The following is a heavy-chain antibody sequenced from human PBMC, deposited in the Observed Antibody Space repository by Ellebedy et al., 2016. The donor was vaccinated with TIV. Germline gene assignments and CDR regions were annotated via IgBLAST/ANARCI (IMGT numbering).Heavy chain of an antibody. CDR2: ISGSGGTT. D-gene: IGHD2-15*01. V-gene: IGHV3-23*01. CDR3: ARYCSGGSCLSTGCYYGMDV. J-gene: IGHJ6*02. Sequence: GESLKISCAASGFMFNTYAMSWVRQAPGRGLEWVSTISGSGGTTYYVDSMKGRFTISRDNSKNTLYLQMNSRRAEDTAVYYCARYCSGGSCLSTGCYYGMDVWGQGTTVTVSS. CDR1: GFMFNTYA.